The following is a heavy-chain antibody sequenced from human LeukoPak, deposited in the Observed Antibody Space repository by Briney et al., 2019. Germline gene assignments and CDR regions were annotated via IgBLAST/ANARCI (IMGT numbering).Heavy chain of an antibody. Sequence: AGGSLRLSCAASGFTFSSYAMSWVRQAPGKGLEWVSAISGSGGSTYYADSVKGRFTISRDNSKNTLYLQMNSLRAEDTAVYYRAKDGGTMVRGVIKDAFDIWGQGTMVTVSS. J-gene: IGHJ3*02. CDR3: AKDGGTMVRGVIKDAFDI. CDR1: GFTFSSYA. CDR2: ISGSGGST. D-gene: IGHD3-10*01. V-gene: IGHV3-23*01.